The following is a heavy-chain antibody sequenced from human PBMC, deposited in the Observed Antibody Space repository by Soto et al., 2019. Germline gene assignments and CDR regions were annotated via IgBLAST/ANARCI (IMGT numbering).Heavy chain of an antibody. CDR3: ARRCYCSCGSCYSGWDYFDY. D-gene: IGHD2-15*01. V-gene: IGHV5-51*01. CDR1: GYSFTSYW. Sequence: GESLKISCKGSGYSFTSYWIGWVRQMPGKGLEWMGIIYPGDSDTRYSPSFQGQVTISADKSISTAYLQWSSLKASDTAMYYCARRCYCSCGSCYSGWDYFDYWGQGTLVTVSS. J-gene: IGHJ4*02. CDR2: IYPGDSDT.